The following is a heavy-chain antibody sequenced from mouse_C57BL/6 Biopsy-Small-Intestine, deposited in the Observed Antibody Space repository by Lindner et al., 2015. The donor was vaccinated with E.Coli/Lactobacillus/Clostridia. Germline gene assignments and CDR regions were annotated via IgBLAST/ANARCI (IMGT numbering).Heavy chain of an antibody. CDR2: INPYYDST. Sequence: VQLQESGAELVKPGASVKISCKASGYSFTGYNMNWVKQSHGKSLEWIGDINPYYDSTSYNQEFKGKATLTVDRSSSTAYMQLNSLTSEDSAVYYCTRSGDYGGFAYWGQGTLVTVSA. D-gene: IGHD1-1*02. CDR3: TRSGDYGGFAY. CDR1: GYSFTGYN. J-gene: IGHJ3*01. V-gene: IGHV1-39*01.